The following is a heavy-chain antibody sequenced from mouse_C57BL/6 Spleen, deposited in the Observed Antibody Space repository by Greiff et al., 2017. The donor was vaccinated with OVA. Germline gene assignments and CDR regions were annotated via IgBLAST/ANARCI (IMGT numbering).Heavy chain of an antibody. D-gene: IGHD4-1*01. CDR2: IDPSDSYT. CDR1: GYTFTSYW. J-gene: IGHJ1*03. CDR3: ARPRLPGTGWYFDV. V-gene: IGHV1-69*01. Sequence: QVQLQQPGAELVMPGASVKLSCKASGYTFTSYWMHWVKQRPGQGLEWIGEIDPSDSYTNYNQKFKGKSTLTGDKSSSTADMQLSSLTSEDSAVYYCARPRLPGTGWYFDVWGTGTTVTVSS.